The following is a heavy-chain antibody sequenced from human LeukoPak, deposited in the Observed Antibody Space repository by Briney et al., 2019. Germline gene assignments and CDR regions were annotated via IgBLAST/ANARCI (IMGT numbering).Heavy chain of an antibody. CDR1: GFTFSSYA. Sequence: GGSLRLSCAASGFTFSSYAMHWVRQAPGKGLEWVAVISYDGSNKYYADSVKGRFTISRDNSKNTLYLQMSSLRAEDTAVYYCAREEGLTVTIDYWGQGTLVTVSS. V-gene: IGHV3-30-3*01. D-gene: IGHD4-17*01. CDR3: AREEGLTVTIDY. J-gene: IGHJ4*02. CDR2: ISYDGSNK.